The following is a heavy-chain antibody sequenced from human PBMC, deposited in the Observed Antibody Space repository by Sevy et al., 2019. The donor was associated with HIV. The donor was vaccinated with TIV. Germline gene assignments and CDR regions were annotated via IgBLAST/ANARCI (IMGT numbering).Heavy chain of an antibody. J-gene: IGHJ3*02. D-gene: IGHD2-2*01. CDR3: AREWGFAMANAFDI. CDR2: FNPNSGDT. CDR1: GYTFIDYY. V-gene: IGHV1-2*06. Sequence: ASVKVSCKASGYTFIDYYLIWVRQAPGQGLEWMGRFNPNSGDTNYAQKFQGRVTMTRDVSSNSAYMGLSRLTSDDTAVYYCAREWGFAMANAFDIWGQGTMVTVSS.